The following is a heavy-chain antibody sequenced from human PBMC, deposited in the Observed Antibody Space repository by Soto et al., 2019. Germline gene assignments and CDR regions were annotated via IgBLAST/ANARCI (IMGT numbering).Heavy chain of an antibody. CDR1: GFTVSSNY. V-gene: IGHV3-66*01. D-gene: IGHD6-6*01. CDR3: ARDLGSIAARPYYYYYMDV. Sequence: GGSLRLSCAASGFTVSSNYMSWVRQAPGKGLEWVSVIYSGGSTYYADSVKGRFTISRDNSKNTLYLQMNSLRAEDTAVYYCARDLGSIAARPYYYYYMDVWGKGTTVTVSS. J-gene: IGHJ6*03. CDR2: IYSGGST.